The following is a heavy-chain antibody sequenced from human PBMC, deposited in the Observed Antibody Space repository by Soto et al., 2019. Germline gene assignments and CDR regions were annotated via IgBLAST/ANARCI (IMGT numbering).Heavy chain of an antibody. CDR2: INPNSGGT. Sequence: QVQLVQSGAEVMQPGASVKVSCKTSGYTFTGHYMHWVRQAPGQGLEWMGWINPNSGGTKYAQKFQGRVTMTRDTSISTAYMELSSLRFDDTAVYFCARGVGGWLQLGPRGQGTLVTVSS. D-gene: IGHD5-12*01. CDR3: ARGVGGWLQLGP. CDR1: GYTFTGHY. V-gene: IGHV1-2*02. J-gene: IGHJ5*02.